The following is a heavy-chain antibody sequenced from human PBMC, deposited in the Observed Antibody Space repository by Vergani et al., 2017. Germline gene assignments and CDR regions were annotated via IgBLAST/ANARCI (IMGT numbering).Heavy chain of an antibody. Sequence: QVHLEQSGTEVKKPGSSVKVSCKVSGDIFNNYTVTWVRQAPGQGLEWMGRIIPIIRLATSAQKFQDRVKITGDTSTNTVYMEMNNLRSDDTAVYYCARGLGSGGSFIIRLPLDYWGQGTLVTVSS. D-gene: IGHD2-15*01. J-gene: IGHJ4*02. CDR1: GDIFNNYT. CDR2: IIPIIRLA. V-gene: IGHV1-69*02. CDR3: ARGLGSGGSFIIRLPLDY.